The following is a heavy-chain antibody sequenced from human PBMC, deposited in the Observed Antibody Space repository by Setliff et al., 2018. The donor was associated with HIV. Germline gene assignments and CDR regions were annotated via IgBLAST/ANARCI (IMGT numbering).Heavy chain of an antibody. D-gene: IGHD3-22*01. Sequence: GASVKVSCKASGYTFTSYGISWVRQAPGQGLEWMGWISAYNGNTNYAQKLQGRVTMTTDTSTSTAYMELRSLRSDDTAVYYCAREERYYDGKGALDYWGQGMLVTVSS. CDR3: AREERYYDGKGALDY. CDR2: ISAYNGNT. V-gene: IGHV1-18*01. CDR1: GYTFTSYG. J-gene: IGHJ4*02.